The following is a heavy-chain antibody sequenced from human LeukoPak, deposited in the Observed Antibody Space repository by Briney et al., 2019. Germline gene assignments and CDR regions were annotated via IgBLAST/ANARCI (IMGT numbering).Heavy chain of an antibody. CDR3: AKDEVTSGGGLAS. CDR1: GFSVSDTH. CDR2: MYTGGTT. D-gene: IGHD3-10*01. V-gene: IGHV3-53*01. Sequence: GGSLRLSWAASGFSVSDTHMSWVRQAPGKGLEWVSAMYTGGTTYYADSVTGRFTISRDKSKNTLYLQMNSLRVEDTAVYYCAKDEVTSGGGLASWGQGTLVTVSS. J-gene: IGHJ4*02.